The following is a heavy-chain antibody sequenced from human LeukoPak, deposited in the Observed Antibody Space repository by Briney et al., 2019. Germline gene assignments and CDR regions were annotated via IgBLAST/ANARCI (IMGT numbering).Heavy chain of an antibody. CDR3: ARAAYASGPDY. Sequence: GGSLRLSCAASGFTFSGYSMNWVRQAPGKGLEWASYVSPSSDAIHYADSVKGRFTISRDNAKNSLYLQMSSLRDEDTAVYYCARAAYASGPDYWGQGTLVTVSS. V-gene: IGHV3-48*02. J-gene: IGHJ4*02. CDR1: GFTFSGYS. CDR2: VSPSSDAI. D-gene: IGHD6-25*01.